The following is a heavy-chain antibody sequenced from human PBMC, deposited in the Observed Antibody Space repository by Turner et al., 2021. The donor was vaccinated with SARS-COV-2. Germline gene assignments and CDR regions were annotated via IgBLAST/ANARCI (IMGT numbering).Heavy chain of an antibody. Sequence: EIQLLESGGVFVHPGGSLWLCCAASGFTCSSYAMSWVRQAPGKVLEWVSDISGSVGRTYYEDSVKGRFTISRDNSKNTLYLQMNSLRAEDTAVYYCAKEQGIAVAGKWEDFDLWGRGTLVTVSS. J-gene: IGHJ2*01. CDR1: GFTCSSYA. D-gene: IGHD6-19*01. CDR3: AKEQGIAVAGKWEDFDL. V-gene: IGHV3-23*01. CDR2: ISGSVGRT.